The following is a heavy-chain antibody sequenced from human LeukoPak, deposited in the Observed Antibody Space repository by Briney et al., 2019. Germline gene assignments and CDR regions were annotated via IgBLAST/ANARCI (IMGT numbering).Heavy chain of an antibody. CDR2: INHSGST. Sequence: SETLSLTCAVYGGSFSGYYWSWIRQPPGKGLEWIGEINHSGSTNYNPSLKSRVTISVDTSKNQFSLKLSSVTAADTAVYYCARVPGGYSYGYYFDYWGQGTLVTVSS. CDR1: GGSFSGYY. CDR3: ARVPGGYSYGYYFDY. V-gene: IGHV4-34*01. J-gene: IGHJ4*02. D-gene: IGHD5-18*01.